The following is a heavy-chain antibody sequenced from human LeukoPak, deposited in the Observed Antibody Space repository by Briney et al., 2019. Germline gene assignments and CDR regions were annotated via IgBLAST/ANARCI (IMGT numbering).Heavy chain of an antibody. CDR1: GGPISSAY. V-gene: IGHV4-59*01. J-gene: IGHJ5*02. Sequence: PSETLSLTCTVSGGPISSAYWSGVRPPPGGGREGGGYIFYTGGTNYNPFLKSRVTISVNTSKNQSSLKLSSVTAAETAIYYCARNRARYYYESSADRHWFDPWGQGMVVTVSS. CDR2: IFYTGGT. CDR3: ARNRARYYYESSADRHWFDP. D-gene: IGHD3-22*01.